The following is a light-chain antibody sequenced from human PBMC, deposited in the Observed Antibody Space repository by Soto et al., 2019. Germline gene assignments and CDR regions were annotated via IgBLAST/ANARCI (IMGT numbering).Light chain of an antibody. J-gene: IGKJ3*01. Sequence: EIVLTQSPATLSLSPGERATLSCRASQSVVKFLAWYQQKPGQAPRLLIYDASNRATGIPARFSGSGSGTDFTLTFSSLEPEDFAVYYCQQRGNWPPLFTFGPGTKVDIK. CDR3: QQRGNWPPLFT. V-gene: IGKV3-11*01. CDR2: DAS. CDR1: QSVVKF.